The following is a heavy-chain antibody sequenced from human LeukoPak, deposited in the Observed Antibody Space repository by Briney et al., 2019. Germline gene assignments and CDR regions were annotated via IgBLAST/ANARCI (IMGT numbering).Heavy chain of an antibody. CDR1: GGTFSSYA. CDR2: INPNSGGT. J-gene: IGHJ4*02. V-gene: IGHV1-2*02. D-gene: IGHD5-12*01. CDR3: ARTRGGYALDY. Sequence: ASVKVSCKASGGTFSSYAISWVRQAPGQGLEWMGWINPNSGGTNYAQKFQGRVTMTRDTSISTAYMELSRLRSDDTAVYYCARTRGGYALDYWGQGTLVTVSS.